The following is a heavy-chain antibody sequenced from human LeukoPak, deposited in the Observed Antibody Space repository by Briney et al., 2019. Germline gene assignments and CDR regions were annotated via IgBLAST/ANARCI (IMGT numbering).Heavy chain of an antibody. J-gene: IGHJ4*02. Sequence: PSETLSLTCTVSGGSISSYYWRWIRQPPGKGLEWIGYIYYSGSTNYNPSLKSRVTISVDTSKNQFSLKLSSVTAADTAVYYCASASCGSPFDYWGQGTLVTVSS. CDR3: ASASCGSPFDY. D-gene: IGHD5-18*01. CDR1: GGSISSYY. CDR2: IYYSGST. V-gene: IGHV4-59*08.